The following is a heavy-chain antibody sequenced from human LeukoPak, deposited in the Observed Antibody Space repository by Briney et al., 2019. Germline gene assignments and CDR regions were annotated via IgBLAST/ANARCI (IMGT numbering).Heavy chain of an antibody. CDR3: ARHPDDYFDY. D-gene: IGHD3-16*01. J-gene: IGHJ4*02. CDR2: ILPGDSDT. V-gene: IGHV5-51*01. CDR1: GYSFTSYW. Sequence: GESLKISCKGSGYSFTSYWIGWVRQMPGKGLEYMGIILPGDSDTRYSPSFQGQVTISVDNSISAAYLQWSSLEASDTAIYYCARHPDDYFDYWGQGTLVTVSS.